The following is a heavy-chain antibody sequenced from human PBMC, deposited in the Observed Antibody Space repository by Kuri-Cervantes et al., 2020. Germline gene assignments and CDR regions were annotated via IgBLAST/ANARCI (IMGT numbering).Heavy chain of an antibody. D-gene: IGHD4-11*01. J-gene: IGHJ6*02. V-gene: IGHV1-8*01. CDR2: MNPHSANA. CDR1: GYTFISYD. Sequence: ASVKVSCKASGYTFISYDINWVRQATGQGLEWMGWMNPHSANAGYAQKFQGRVTMTRNTSISTAYMELSSLRSEDTAVYYCARAYSSYVYGMDVWGQGTTVTVSS. CDR3: ARAYSSYVYGMDV.